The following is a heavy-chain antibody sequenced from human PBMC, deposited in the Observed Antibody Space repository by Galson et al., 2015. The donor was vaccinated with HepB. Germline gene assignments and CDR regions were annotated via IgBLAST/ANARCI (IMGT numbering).Heavy chain of an antibody. CDR2: INPNSGGT. CDR3: ARSRLTMVRGPIGGNWFDP. D-gene: IGHD3-10*01. CDR1: GYTFTGYY. V-gene: IGHV1-2*04. J-gene: IGHJ5*02. Sequence: SVKVSCKASGYTFTGYYMHWVRQTPGQGLEWMGWINPNSGGTNYAQKFQGWVTMTRDTSISTAYMELSRLRSDDTAVYYCARSRLTMVRGPIGGNWFDPWGQGTLVTVSS.